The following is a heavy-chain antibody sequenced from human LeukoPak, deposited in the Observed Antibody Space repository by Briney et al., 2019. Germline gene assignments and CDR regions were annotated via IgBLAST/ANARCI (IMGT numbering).Heavy chain of an antibody. CDR1: GFTFSDYS. D-gene: IGHD4-23*01. CDR3: ARGRPHGNDY. Sequence: GRSLRLSCATSGFTFSDYSMNWVRQAPGKGLVWVSRIASDGSSTTYADSVKGRFSISRDNAKNTLYLQMNSLRVEDTAVYYCARGRPHGNDYWGQGTLVTVSS. V-gene: IGHV3-74*01. CDR2: IASDGSST. J-gene: IGHJ4*02.